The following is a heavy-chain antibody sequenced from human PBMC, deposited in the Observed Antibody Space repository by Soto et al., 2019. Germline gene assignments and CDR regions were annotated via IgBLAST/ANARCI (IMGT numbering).Heavy chain of an antibody. CDR2: IYHSGNT. V-gene: IGHV4-31*03. D-gene: IGHD4-4*01. CDR1: GGPITSGDYY. Sequence: QVQLQESGPGLVKPSQTLSLTCTVSGGPITSGDYYWSWIRQHPGKGLEWLGHIYHSGNTYYSTYLKRRISRSVDTSTNQFSLNLYSVTAADTAVYYCARGNFGYDYWGQGAHVTVSS. CDR3: ARGNFGYDY. J-gene: IGHJ4*02.